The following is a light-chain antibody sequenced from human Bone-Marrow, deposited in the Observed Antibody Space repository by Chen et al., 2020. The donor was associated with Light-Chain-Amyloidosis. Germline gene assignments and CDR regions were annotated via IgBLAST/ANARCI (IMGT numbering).Light chain of an antibody. CDR3: QVWDRSSDRPV. J-gene: IGLJ3*02. CDR1: NIGSTS. Sequence: SYVLTQPSSVSVAPGQTATIACGGNNIGSTSEHWYQQTPGQAPLLVVYDDSARPSGIPERCSGSNSGNTATLTISGVEAGDEADYYCQVWDRSSDRPVFGGGTKLTVL. V-gene: IGLV3-21*02. CDR2: DDS.